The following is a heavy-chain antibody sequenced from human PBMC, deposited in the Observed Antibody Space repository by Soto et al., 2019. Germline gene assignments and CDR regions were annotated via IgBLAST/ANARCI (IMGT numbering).Heavy chain of an antibody. V-gene: IGHV3-21*01. CDR1: GFTFSSYS. CDR2: ISSSSSYI. D-gene: IGHD5-12*01. J-gene: IGHJ4*02. Sequence: GGSLRLSCAASGFTFSSYSMNWVRQAPGKGLEWVSSISSSSSYIYYADSVKGRFTISRDNAKNSLYLQMNSLRAEDTAVYYCARAGLKGYEIDYWGQGTLVTVS. CDR3: ARAGLKGYEIDY.